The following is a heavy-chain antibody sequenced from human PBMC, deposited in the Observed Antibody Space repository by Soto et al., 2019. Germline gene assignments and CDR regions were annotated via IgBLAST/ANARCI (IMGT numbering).Heavy chain of an antibody. CDR1: GFTFSDYY. CDR3: ARVGSTLAAGTPDY. J-gene: IGHJ4*02. V-gene: IGHV3-11*01. Sequence: QVQLVESGGGLVKPGGSLRLSCAASGFTFSDYYMSWFRQAPGQVLEWVSYISGSGSITHDADSVKGRFTISRDNAKNSLYLQMNSLRAEDTAIYYCARVGSTLAAGTPDYWGQGTLVTVSS. D-gene: IGHD6-13*01. CDR2: ISGSGSIT.